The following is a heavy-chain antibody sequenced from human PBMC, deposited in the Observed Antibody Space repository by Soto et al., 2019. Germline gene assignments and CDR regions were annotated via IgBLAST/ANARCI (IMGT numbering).Heavy chain of an antibody. V-gene: IGHV1-58*02. CDR1: GFTFTSSA. CDR2: IVVGSGNT. J-gene: IGHJ5*02. CDR3: AASGYCSSTSCQVDFDT. Sequence: ASVKVSCKASGFTFTSSAMQWVRQARGQRLEWIGWIVVGSGNTNYAQKFQERVTITRDMSTSTAYMELSSLRSEDTAVYYCAASGYCSSTSCQVDFDTWGQGTLVTVSS. D-gene: IGHD2-2*01.